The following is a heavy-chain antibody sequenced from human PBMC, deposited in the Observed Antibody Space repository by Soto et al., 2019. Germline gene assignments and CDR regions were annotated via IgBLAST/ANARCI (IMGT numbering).Heavy chain of an antibody. CDR1: GFSLSTSGVA. Sequence: QITLKESGNTLLKHTQTLTLTCTYAGFSLSTSGVAVGWIRQPPGKALEWLALIYWDDDNRYTPSLNSTLTIPKETSKYQVVLTMTNMDPVDTGTYDCSQMRKYIGSGRKAFDIWAQGKKVDLSS. D-gene: IGHD3-10*01. J-gene: IGHJ3*02. CDR2: IYWDDDN. CDR3: SQMRKYIGSGRKAFDI. V-gene: IGHV2-5*02.